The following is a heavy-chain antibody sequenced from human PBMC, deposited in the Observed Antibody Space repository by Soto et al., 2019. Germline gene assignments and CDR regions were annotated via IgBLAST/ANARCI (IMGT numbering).Heavy chain of an antibody. V-gene: IGHV1-46*01. CDR2: INPSGGST. J-gene: IGHJ4*02. Sequence: ASVKVSCKACGYTFTSYYMHWVRQAPGQGLEWMGIINPSGGSTSYAQKFQGRVTMTRDTSTSTVYMELSSLRSEDTAVYYCARDQPYSGTYYGPFDYWGQGTLVTVSS. D-gene: IGHD1-26*01. CDR3: ARDQPYSGTYYGPFDY. CDR1: GYTFTSYY.